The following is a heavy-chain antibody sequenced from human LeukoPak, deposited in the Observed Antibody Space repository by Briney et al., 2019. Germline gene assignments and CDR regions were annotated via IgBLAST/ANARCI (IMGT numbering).Heavy chain of an antibody. CDR1: GGSFSGYY. J-gene: IGHJ5*02. Sequence: PSETLSLTCAVYGGSFSGYYWSWIRQPPGKGLEWIEEINHSGSTNYNPSLKSRVTISVDTSKNQFSLKLSSVTAADTAVYYCARGSPYGRNWFDPWGQGTLVTVSS. V-gene: IGHV4-34*01. CDR3: ARGSPYGRNWFDP. CDR2: INHSGST. D-gene: IGHD3-10*01.